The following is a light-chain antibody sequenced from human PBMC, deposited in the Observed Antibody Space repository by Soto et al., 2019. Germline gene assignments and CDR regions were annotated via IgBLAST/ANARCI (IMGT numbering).Light chain of an antibody. CDR2: DAS. V-gene: IGKV3-11*01. CDR1: QSVSSY. CDR3: QQRSNWHPIT. J-gene: IGKJ5*01. Sequence: EILLTQSPATLSLSPGERGTLSCRASQSVSSYLAWYQQKPGQAPSLLIYDASNRANGIPARFSGSGSGTDFTLTISSLEPEDFAAYYCQQRSNWHPITFGQGTRLEIK.